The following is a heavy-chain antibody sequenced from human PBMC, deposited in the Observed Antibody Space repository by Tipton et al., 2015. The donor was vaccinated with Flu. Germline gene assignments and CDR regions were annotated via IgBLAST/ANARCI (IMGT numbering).Heavy chain of an antibody. Sequence: VQLVQSGAEVKKPGESLKISCKGSGYSFTSYWIGWVRQMPGKGLEWMGIIYPGDSDTRYSQSFQGQVTISADKSISTAYLQGSSLKASDTAMYYCARPRTPNYYDSSGYPVDYWGQGTLVTVSP. CDR1: GYSFTSYW. J-gene: IGHJ4*02. V-gene: IGHV5-51*03. CDR3: ARPRTPNYYDSSGYPVDY. CDR2: IYPGDSDT. D-gene: IGHD3-22*01.